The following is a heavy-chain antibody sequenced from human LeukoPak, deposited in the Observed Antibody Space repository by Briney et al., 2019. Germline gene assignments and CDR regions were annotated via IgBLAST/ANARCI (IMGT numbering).Heavy chain of an antibody. CDR3: AKLSPRGSEVVVISSYDH. J-gene: IGHJ4*02. V-gene: IGHV3-23*01. D-gene: IGHD3-22*01. CDR2: ISGSGGST. Sequence: GGSLRLSCAASGFTFSSYAMSWVRQAPGKGLEWVSAISGSGGSTYYADSVKGRFTISRDNSKNTLYLQMNSLRAEDTAVYYCAKLSPRGSEVVVISSYDHWGQGTLVTVSS. CDR1: GFTFSSYA.